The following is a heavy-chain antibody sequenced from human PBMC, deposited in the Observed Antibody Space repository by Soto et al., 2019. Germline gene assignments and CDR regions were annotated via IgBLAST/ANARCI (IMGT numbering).Heavy chain of an antibody. CDR2: IYSGGST. CDR1: GFTVSSNY. CDR3: ARAVPYYDFWSGYYASGAFDI. V-gene: IGHV3-53*01. D-gene: IGHD3-3*01. J-gene: IGHJ3*02. Sequence: GGSLRLSCAASGFTVSSNYMSWVRQAPGKGLEWVSVIYSGGSTYYADSVKGRFTISRDNSKNTLYLQMNSLRAEDTAVYYCARAVPYYDFWSGYYASGAFDIWGQGTMVTVSS.